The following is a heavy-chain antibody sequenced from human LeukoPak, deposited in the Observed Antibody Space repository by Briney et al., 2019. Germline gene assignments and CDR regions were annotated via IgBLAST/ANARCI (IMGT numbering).Heavy chain of an antibody. Sequence: GGSLRLSCAASGFTFSSYAMHWVRQAPGKGLEWVAVISYDGSNKYYADSVKGRFTISRDNSKNTLYLQMNSLRAEDTAVYYCARTLYYYDSSGYYPDYWGQGTLVTVSS. CDR1: GFTFSSYA. V-gene: IGHV3-30-3*01. CDR3: ARTLYYYDSSGYYPDY. CDR2: ISYDGSNK. J-gene: IGHJ4*02. D-gene: IGHD3-22*01.